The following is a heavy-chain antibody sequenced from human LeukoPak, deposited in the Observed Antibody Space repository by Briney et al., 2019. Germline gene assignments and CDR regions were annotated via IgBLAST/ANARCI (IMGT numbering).Heavy chain of an antibody. Sequence: GSLRLSCAASGFTFSSYAMSWVRQAPGKGLEWVSAVSGSGGSTYYADSVKGRFTISRDNSKNTLYLQMNSLRAEDTAVYFCAKHSTTVTTDYFDYWAREPWSPSPQ. D-gene: IGHD4-17*01. CDR3: AKHSTTVTTDYFDY. CDR2: VSGSGGST. J-gene: IGHJ4*02. V-gene: IGHV3-23*01. CDR1: GFTFSSYA.